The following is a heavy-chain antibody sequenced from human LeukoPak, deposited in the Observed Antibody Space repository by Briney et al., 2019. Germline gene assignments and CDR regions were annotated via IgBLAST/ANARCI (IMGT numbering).Heavy chain of an antibody. CDR3: AKLSGIAAAGSPFDI. D-gene: IGHD6-13*01. J-gene: IGHJ3*02. V-gene: IGHV3-48*01. Sequence: GGSLRLSCAASGFTFSSCSMTWVRQAPGKGLEWVSYISSSSSTIYYADSVKGRFTISRDNSKNTLYLQMNSLRAEDTAVYYCAKLSGIAAAGSPFDIWGQGTLVTVSS. CDR2: ISSSSSTI. CDR1: GFTFSSCS.